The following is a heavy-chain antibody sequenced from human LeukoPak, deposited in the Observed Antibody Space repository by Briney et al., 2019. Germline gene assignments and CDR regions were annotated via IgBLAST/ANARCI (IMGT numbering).Heavy chain of an antibody. CDR2: IIPIFGTA. CDR1: GGTFSSYA. CDR3: ARAYSSGWYVDY. V-gene: IGHV1-69*05. J-gene: IGHJ4*02. D-gene: IGHD6-19*01. Sequence: SVKISCKASGGTFSSYAISWVRQAPGQGLEWMGGIIPIFGTANYAQKFQGRVTITTDESTSTAYMELSSLRSEDTAVYYCARAYSSGWYVDYWGQGTLVTVSS.